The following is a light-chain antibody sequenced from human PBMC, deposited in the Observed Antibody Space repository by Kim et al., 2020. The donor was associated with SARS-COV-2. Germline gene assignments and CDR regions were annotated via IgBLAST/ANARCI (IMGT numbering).Light chain of an antibody. V-gene: IGLV1-40*01. CDR3: QSYDSSLSGYV. CDR1: SSNFGAGYD. J-gene: IGLJ1*01. CDR2: GNS. Sequence: GVTISFTGSSSNFGAGYDVHWYQQLPGTAPKLLIYGNSNRPSGVPDRFSGSKSGTSASLAITGLQAEDEADYYCQSYDSSLSGYVFGTGTKVTVL.